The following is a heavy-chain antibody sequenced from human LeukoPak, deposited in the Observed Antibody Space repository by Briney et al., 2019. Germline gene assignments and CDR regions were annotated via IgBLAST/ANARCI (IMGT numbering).Heavy chain of an antibody. V-gene: IGHV3-20*04. CDR1: GFTFDDYG. CDR3: ARDGGDCSGDSCYVDY. D-gene: IGHD2-15*01. CDR2: IKWNGGST. J-gene: IGHJ4*02. Sequence: PGGSLRLSCAASGFTFDDYGMSWVRQAPGKGLEWVSSIKWNGGSTGYADSVKGRFTISRDNAKNSLYLQMNSLRAEDTALYYCARDGGDCSGDSCYVDYWGQGTLATVSS.